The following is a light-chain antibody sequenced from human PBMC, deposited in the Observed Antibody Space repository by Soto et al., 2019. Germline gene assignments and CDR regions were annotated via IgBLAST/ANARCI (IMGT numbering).Light chain of an antibody. Sequence: DIQMTQAPSTLSASVGDRVTITCRSSQSISSWLSWYQQKPGKAPKLLMYDASSMERGVPSRFSGSESGREFTLTISSMQPDDFANYYCQQYNDYSRTFGQGTKVDIK. CDR3: QQYNDYSRT. CDR2: DAS. V-gene: IGKV1-5*01. CDR1: QSISSW. J-gene: IGKJ1*01.